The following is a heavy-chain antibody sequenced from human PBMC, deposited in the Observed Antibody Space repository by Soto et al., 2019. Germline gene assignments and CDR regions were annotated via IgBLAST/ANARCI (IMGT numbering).Heavy chain of an antibody. D-gene: IGHD6-13*01. J-gene: IGHJ3*02. CDR1: GFTFDDYA. CDR3: ARGIAAADGAFDI. Sequence: GGSLRLSCAASGFTFDDYAMHWVRQAPGKGLEWVSGISWNSGSIGYADSVKGRFTISRDNAKNSLYLQMNSLRAEDTALYYCARGIAAADGAFDIWGQGTMVTVSS. CDR2: ISWNSGSI. V-gene: IGHV3-9*01.